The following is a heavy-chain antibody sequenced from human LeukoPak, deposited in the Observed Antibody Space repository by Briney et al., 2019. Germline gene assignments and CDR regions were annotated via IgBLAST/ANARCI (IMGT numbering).Heavy chain of an antibody. CDR3: ASQDSSSYDFDY. J-gene: IGHJ4*01. Sequence: SETLSLTCTVSGGSISSSSYYWGWIRQPPGKGLEWIGSIYYSGSTYYHPSLKSRVTISVDTSKNQSSLKLSAVAAADTAVYYCASQDSSSYDFDYWGQGTLVTVSS. V-gene: IGHV4-39*01. CDR1: GGSISSSSYY. D-gene: IGHD6-6*01. CDR2: IYYSGST.